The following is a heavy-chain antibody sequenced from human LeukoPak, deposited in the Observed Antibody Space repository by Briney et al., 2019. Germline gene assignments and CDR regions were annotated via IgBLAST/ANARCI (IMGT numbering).Heavy chain of an antibody. CDR3: ARDRRYYDFWSGFDY. J-gene: IGHJ4*02. D-gene: IGHD3-3*01. CDR2: ISAYNGNT. CDR1: GYTFTSYG. Sequence: VSVKVSCKASGYTFTSYGISWVRQAPGQGLEWMGWISAYNGNTNYAQKLQGRVTMTTDTSTSTAYMELRSLRSDDTAVYYCARDRRYYDFWSGFDYWGQGTLVTVSS. V-gene: IGHV1-18*01.